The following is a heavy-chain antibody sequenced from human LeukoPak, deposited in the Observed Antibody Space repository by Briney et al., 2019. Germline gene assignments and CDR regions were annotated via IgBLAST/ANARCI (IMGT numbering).Heavy chain of an antibody. Sequence: GGSLRLSRAASGFTFSIYWMHCVRQVPGKGRVCVSHINAVGSYTTYADSVKGRFTISRDNAKNTLYLQMSSLRAEDSAVYSCVRVTNYHNVDVWGQGTTVTVSS. CDR1: GFTFSIYW. J-gene: IGHJ6*02. CDR2: INAVGSYT. D-gene: IGHD1-7*01. V-gene: IGHV3-74*01. CDR3: VRVTNYHNVDV.